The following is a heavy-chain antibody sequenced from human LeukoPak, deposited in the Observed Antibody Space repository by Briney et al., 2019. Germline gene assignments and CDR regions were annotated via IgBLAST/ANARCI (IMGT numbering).Heavy chain of an antibody. V-gene: IGHV4-4*07. CDR1: GGSISHYQ. D-gene: IGHD3-22*01. J-gene: IGHJ4*02. CDR2: IYTSGST. CDR3: AKFFTTDYYFDY. Sequence: MPSETLSLTCSVSGGSISHYQCGWIRQPAGKGLEWVGRIYTSGSTNYNPSLKSRVSMSVDTFKNQFSLKLSSVTAADTAVYYCAKFFTTDYYFDYWGQGTLVTVSS.